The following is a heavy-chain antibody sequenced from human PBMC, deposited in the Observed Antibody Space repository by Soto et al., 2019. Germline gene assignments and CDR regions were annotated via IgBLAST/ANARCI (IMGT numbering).Heavy chain of an antibody. J-gene: IGHJ4*02. Sequence: EVQLVESGGGLVQPGGSLRLSCEASGFTFSDYNMIWVRQAPGKGLQWVSYIDIFSATIYYADSVRGRFTISRDNAKNSLYLQMNSLRDEDTVVYYCARDGVAEIDYWGQGTLVTVSS. CDR3: ARDGVAEIDY. D-gene: IGHD2-15*01. CDR2: IDIFSATI. V-gene: IGHV3-48*02. CDR1: GFTFSDYN.